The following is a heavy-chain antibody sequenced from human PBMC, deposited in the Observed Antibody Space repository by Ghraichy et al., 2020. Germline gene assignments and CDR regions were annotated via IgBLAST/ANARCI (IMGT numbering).Heavy chain of an antibody. CDR1: GFTFSSYA. J-gene: IGHJ2*01. CDR3: AKDKGSFISMIVGPNWYFDL. D-gene: IGHD3-22*01. CDR2: ISGSGDRT. V-gene: IGHV3-23*01. Sequence: GGSLRLSCAASGFTFSSYAMNWVRQAPGKGLDWVSTISGSGDRTYYADSVKGRFTISRDNSKNTLYLQMNSLRAEDTAVYYCAKDKGSFISMIVGPNWYFDLWGRGTLVTVSS.